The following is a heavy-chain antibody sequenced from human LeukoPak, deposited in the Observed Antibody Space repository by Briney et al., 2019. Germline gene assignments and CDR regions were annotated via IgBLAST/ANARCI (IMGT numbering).Heavy chain of an antibody. D-gene: IGHD4-11*01. CDR2: IYTSGST. J-gene: IGHJ5*02. V-gene: IGHV4-61*02. CDR1: GGSISSGSYY. Sequence: PSETLSLTCSVSGGSISSGSYYWSWIRQPAGKGLEWIGRIYTSGSTNSNPSLKGRVTISVDTSKNQFSLKLNSVTAADTAVYYCARGVTTTTWDPWFDPWGQGTLVTVSS. CDR3: ARGVTTTTWDPWFDP.